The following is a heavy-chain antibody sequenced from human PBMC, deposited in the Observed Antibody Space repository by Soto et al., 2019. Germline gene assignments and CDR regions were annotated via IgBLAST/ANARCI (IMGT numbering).Heavy chain of an antibody. CDR2: ISPEGSTK. CDR1: GFAFSAHW. J-gene: IGHJ4*02. CDR3: VRDHVTPGLYFDK. D-gene: IGHD2-8*02. Sequence: EVQLVESGGDLVQPGGSLRLSCSASGFAFSAHWMTWVRQTPGKGLERVANISPEGSTKYYVDSAKGRFTISRDNAKNLLYLQMNSLTVGDTAVYSCVRDHVTPGLYFDKWGQGTLVTVSS. V-gene: IGHV3-7*01.